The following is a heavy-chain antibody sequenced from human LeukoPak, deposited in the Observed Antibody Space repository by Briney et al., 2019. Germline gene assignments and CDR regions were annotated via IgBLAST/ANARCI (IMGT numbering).Heavy chain of an antibody. J-gene: IGHJ4*02. Sequence: GGSLRLSCAASGFLFSAYAMTWVRQAPGKGLDWVSVISNGGVSTYYADSVKGRFTISRDNSKDTLYLEMNSLRAEDTALYYCAKLSSVSSQDFDYWGQGTLVTVSS. CDR1: GFLFSAYA. CDR3: AKLSSVSSQDFDY. D-gene: IGHD2-2*01. CDR2: ISNGGVST. V-gene: IGHV3-23*01.